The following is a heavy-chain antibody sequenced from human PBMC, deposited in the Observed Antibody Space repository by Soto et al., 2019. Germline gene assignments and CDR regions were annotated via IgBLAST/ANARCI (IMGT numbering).Heavy chain of an antibody. Sequence: QVQLVDSGGGVVQPGGSLRLSCAASGFTFGRHGMHWVRQAPGKGLEWVAVIGSDGRRASYADSVKVRFTISRDNDQNNIYFQMNGLSAEAAAASDCARAGDHGGEELEWWGQGTVVTVSP. J-gene: IGHJ4*02. CDR1: GFTFGRHG. V-gene: IGHV3-33*01. CDR2: IGSDGRRA. CDR3: ARAGDHGGEELEW. D-gene: IGHD4-17*01.